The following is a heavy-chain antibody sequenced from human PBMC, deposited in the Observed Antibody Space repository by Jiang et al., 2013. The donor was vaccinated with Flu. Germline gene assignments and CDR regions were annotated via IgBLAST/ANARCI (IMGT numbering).Heavy chain of an antibody. CDR2: IKSKTDGGTT. J-gene: IGHJ4*02. CDR1: GFTFSNAW. Sequence: EVQLVESGGGLVKPGGSLRLSCAASGFTFSNAWMSWVRQAPGKGLEWVGRIKSKTDGGTTDYAAPVKGRFTISRDDSKNTLYLQMNSLKTEDTAVYYCTTARGTIEAYFDYWGQGTLVTVSS. D-gene: IGHD3-10*01. V-gene: IGHV3-15*01. CDR3: TTARGTIEAYFDY.